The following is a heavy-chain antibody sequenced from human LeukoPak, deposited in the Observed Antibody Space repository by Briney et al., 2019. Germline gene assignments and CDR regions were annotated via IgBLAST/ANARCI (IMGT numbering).Heavy chain of an antibody. CDR2: IRYDGSNK. V-gene: IGHV3-30*02. CDR3: AKEIWPTVTTPGWTYFDY. Sequence: GRSLRLSCAASGFTFSSYVMHWVRQAPGKGLEWVAFIRYDGSNKYYADSVKGRFTISRDNSKNTLYLQMNSLRAEDTAVYYCAKEIWPTVTTPGWTYFDYWGQGALVTVSS. J-gene: IGHJ4*02. D-gene: IGHD4-17*01. CDR1: GFTFSSYV.